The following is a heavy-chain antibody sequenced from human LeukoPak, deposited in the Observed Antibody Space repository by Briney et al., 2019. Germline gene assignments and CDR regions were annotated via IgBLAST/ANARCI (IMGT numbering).Heavy chain of an antibody. CDR2: IYHSGST. V-gene: IGHV4-38-2*02. J-gene: IGHJ4*02. CDR1: GYSISSGYY. D-gene: IGHD1-1*01. Sequence: KPSETLSLTCTVSGYSISSGYYWGWIRQPPGKGLEWIGSIYHSGSTYYNPSLKSRVTISVDTSKNQFSLKLSSVTAADTAVYYCARDNKLEPWYYFDYWGQGTLVTVSS. CDR3: ARDNKLEPWYYFDY.